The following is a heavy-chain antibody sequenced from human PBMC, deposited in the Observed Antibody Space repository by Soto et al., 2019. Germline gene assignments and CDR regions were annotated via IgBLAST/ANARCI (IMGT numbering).Heavy chain of an antibody. J-gene: IGHJ4*02. CDR2: ISTYNGNT. D-gene: IGHD3-3*01. CDR1: GYTFTSYG. Sequence: GASVKVSCKTSGYTFTSYGISWVRQAPGQGLEWMGWISTYNGNTNYAQKLQGRATMTTDTSTTTAYMELRSLKSDDTAVYYCARLLFLEWFDDYWGQGTLVTVSS. CDR3: ARLLFLEWFDDY. V-gene: IGHV1-18*04.